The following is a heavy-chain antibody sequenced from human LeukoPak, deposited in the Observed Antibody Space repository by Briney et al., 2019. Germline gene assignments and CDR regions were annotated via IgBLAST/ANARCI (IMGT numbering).Heavy chain of an antibody. CDR1: DDSITMYY. Sequence: PSETLSLTCSVSDDSITMYYWTWIRQPPGKGLEWIGYIYYSGSTNYNPSLKSRVTISVDTSKNQFSLKLSSVTAADTAVYYCARANSEYSSSWYDWFDPWGQGTLVTVSS. V-gene: IGHV4-59*01. CDR3: ARANSEYSSSWYDWFDP. J-gene: IGHJ5*02. D-gene: IGHD6-13*01. CDR2: IYYSGST.